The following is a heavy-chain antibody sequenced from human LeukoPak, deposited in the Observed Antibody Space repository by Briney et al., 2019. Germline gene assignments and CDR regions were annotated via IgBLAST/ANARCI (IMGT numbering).Heavy chain of an antibody. J-gene: IGHJ6*02. V-gene: IGHV3-53*01. Sequence: PGGSLRLSCAASGFTVSSNYMNWVRQAPGKGLEWVSVLYRGDSTSYADPVKGRFTISRDNSKNTLYLQMNSLRAEDTAVHYCARDLRYYSFGLDVWGQGTTVTVSS. CDR2: LYRGDST. CDR1: GFTVSSNY. D-gene: IGHD4-17*01. CDR3: ARDLRYYSFGLDV.